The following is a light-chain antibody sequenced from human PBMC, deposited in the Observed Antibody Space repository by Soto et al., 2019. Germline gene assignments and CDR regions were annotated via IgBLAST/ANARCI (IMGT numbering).Light chain of an antibody. Sequence: DTVTITCRASQSISNWLAWYQQKPGKVPKLLIYKASTLESGVPSRFSGSASGTEFTLTISSLQTDDFATYYCQRYDSFRTFGQGAKVDIK. CDR1: QSISNW. CDR2: KAS. CDR3: QRYDSFRT. V-gene: IGKV1-5*03. J-gene: IGKJ1*01.